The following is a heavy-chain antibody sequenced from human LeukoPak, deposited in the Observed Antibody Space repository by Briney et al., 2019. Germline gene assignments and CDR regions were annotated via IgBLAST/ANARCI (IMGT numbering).Heavy chain of an antibody. CDR2: INPSGGST. CDR3: ARTTTVVTLFDS. Sequence: ASVKVSCKASGYTFTSSYMHWVRQAPGQGLEWMGIINPSGGSTSYAQKFQGRVTMTRDMSTSTVYMELSSLRSEDTAVYYCARTTTVVTLFDSWGQGTLVTVSS. V-gene: IGHV1-46*01. D-gene: IGHD4-23*01. CDR1: GYTFTSSY. J-gene: IGHJ4*02.